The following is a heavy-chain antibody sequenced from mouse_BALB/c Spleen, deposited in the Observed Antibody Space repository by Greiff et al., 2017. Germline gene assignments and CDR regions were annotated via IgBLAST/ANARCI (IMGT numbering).Heavy chain of an antibody. V-gene: IGHV5-6-5*01. D-gene: IGHD2-2*01. CDR2: ISSGGST. Sequence: EVHLVESGGGLVKPGGSLKLSCAASGFTFSSYAMSWVRQTPEKRLEWVASISSGGSTYYPDSVKGRFTISRDNARNILYLQMSSPRSEDTAMYYCARALYGSYYFDYWGQGTTLTVSS. J-gene: IGHJ2*01. CDR3: ARALYGSYYFDY. CDR1: GFTFSSYA.